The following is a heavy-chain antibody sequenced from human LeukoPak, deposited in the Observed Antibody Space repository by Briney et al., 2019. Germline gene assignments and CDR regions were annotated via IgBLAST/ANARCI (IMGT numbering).Heavy chain of an antibody. J-gene: IGHJ3*02. D-gene: IGHD3-10*01. CDR1: GFSFSSHG. Sequence: PGGSLRLSCAASGFSFSSHGMSWVRQAPWKGPEWVSSISSGSDYTFYADSVKGRFTISRDNSKNTLYLQMNSLRAEDTAVYYCAKDFGEAAFDIWGQGTMVTVSS. CDR2: ISSGSDYT. CDR3: AKDFGEAAFDI. V-gene: IGHV3-23*01.